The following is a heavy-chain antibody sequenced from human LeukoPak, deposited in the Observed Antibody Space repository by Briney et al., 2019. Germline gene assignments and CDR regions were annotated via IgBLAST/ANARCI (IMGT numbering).Heavy chain of an antibody. CDR1: GGSISSYY. CDR3: ARDPRGGTSRDNWFDP. CDR2: IYYSGST. J-gene: IGHJ5*02. Sequence: SETLSLTCTVSGGSISSYYWSSIRQPPGKGLEWIGYIYYSGSTNYNPSLKSRVTISVDTSKNQFSLKLNSVTAADTAVYYCARDPRGGTSRDNWFDPWGQGTLVTVSS. V-gene: IGHV4-59*01. D-gene: IGHD1-1*01.